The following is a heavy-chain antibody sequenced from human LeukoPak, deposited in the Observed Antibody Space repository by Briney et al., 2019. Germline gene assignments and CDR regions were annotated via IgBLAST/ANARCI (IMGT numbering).Heavy chain of an antibody. V-gene: IGHV3-21*04. CDR3: AKDRLKDGYNGN. J-gene: IGHJ4*02. Sequence: LGGSLRLSCAASGFTFSSYSMNWVRQAPGKGLEWVSSISSSSSYIYYADSVKGRFTISRDNAKNSLYLQMNSLRAEDTAVYYCAKDRLKDGYNGNWGQGTLVTVSS. CDR1: GFTFSSYS. CDR2: ISSSSSYI. D-gene: IGHD5-24*01.